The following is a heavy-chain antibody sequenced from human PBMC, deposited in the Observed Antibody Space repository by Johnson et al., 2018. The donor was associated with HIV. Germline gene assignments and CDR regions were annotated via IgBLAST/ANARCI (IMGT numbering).Heavy chain of an antibody. Sequence: VQLVESGGGLVKPGGSLRLSCAASGFTFSDAWMTWVRQAPGKGLEWIGRIKGKNAGGTTDYDAPVKPRFTISRDDSKNTLYLQMNSLKTEDTAVYYCTTDPIAAAGPDAFDIWGQGTMVTVSS. J-gene: IGHJ3*02. CDR1: GFTFSDAW. V-gene: IGHV3-15*01. CDR3: TTDPIAAAGPDAFDI. D-gene: IGHD6-13*01. CDR2: IKGKNAGGTT.